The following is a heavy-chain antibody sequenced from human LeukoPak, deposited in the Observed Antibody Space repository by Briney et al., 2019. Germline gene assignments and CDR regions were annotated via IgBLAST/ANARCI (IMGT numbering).Heavy chain of an antibody. CDR3: ARDRDSPWGASYYMDV. Sequence: PGESLRLSCAASGFTVSSNYMSWVRQAPGKGLEWVSVIYSGGSTYYADSVKGRFTISRDNSKNTLYLQMNSLRAEDTAVYYCARDRDSPWGASYYMDVWGKGTTVTVSS. J-gene: IGHJ6*03. CDR1: GFTVSSNY. D-gene: IGHD7-27*01. CDR2: IYSGGST. V-gene: IGHV3-53*01.